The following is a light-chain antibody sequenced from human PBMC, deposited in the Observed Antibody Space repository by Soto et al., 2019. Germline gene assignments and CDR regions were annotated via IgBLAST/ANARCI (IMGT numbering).Light chain of an antibody. Sequence: EIVLTQSPATLSLSPGERATLSCRASQSVSRYLAWYQQKPGQAPRLLIYDASNRATGIPARFSGSGSGTDFTLTIRSLAPEDFAVYYCQQRRNWPITFGQGTRLEIK. CDR3: QQRRNWPIT. CDR2: DAS. J-gene: IGKJ5*01. V-gene: IGKV3-11*01. CDR1: QSVSRY.